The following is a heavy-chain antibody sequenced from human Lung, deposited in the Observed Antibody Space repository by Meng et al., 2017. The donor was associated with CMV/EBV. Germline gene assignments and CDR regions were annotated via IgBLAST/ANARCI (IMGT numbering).Heavy chain of an antibody. J-gene: IGHJ6*02. CDR2: IIPIFGLA. Sequence: SVXVSCKASGGTFSSYSFSWVRQAPGQGLEWMGSIIPIFGLANYTQKFQGRVTISADKSTSIVSMELSSLRSEDTAVYYCARDQLLLGGCYYNGMDVWGQGTTVTVSS. CDR3: ARDQLLLGGCYYNGMDV. V-gene: IGHV1-69*04. CDR1: GGTFSSYS. D-gene: IGHD3-16*01.